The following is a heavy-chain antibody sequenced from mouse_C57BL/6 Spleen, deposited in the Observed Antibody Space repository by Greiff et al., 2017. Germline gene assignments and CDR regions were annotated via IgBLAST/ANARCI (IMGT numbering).Heavy chain of an antibody. CDR3: ARGDYYAMDY. V-gene: IGHV1-82*01. J-gene: IGHJ4*01. CDR2: IYPGDGDT. CDR1: GYAFSSSW. Sequence: VQLLQSGPELVKPGASVKISCKASGYAFSSSWMNWVKQRPGKGLEWIGGIYPGDGDTNYNGKLKGKATLTADKSSSTAYMQLSSLTSEDSAVYFCARGDYYAMDYWGQGTSVTVSS.